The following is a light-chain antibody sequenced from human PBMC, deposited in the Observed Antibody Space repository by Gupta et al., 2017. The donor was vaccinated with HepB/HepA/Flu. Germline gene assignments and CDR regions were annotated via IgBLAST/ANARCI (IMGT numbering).Light chain of an antibody. V-gene: IGLV1-44*01. CDR3: AAWDDSLV. J-gene: IGLJ2*01. CDR1: SSNIGSNT. Sequence: QSVLTQTPSAPATPGQRVTISYSGSSSNIGSNTVNWYQQLPGTAPKLLIYSNNQRPSGVPDRFSGSKSGTSASLAISGLQSEDEADYYCAAWDDSLVFGGGTKLTVL. CDR2: SNN.